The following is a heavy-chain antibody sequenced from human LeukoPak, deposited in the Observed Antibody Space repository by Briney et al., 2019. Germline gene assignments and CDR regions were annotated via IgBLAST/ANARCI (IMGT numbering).Heavy chain of an antibody. Sequence: ASVKVSCKASGYTFTDYYIHWVRQAPGQGLEWLGWINPNSGGTSYAQKFQDRITMTRDTSINTAYMELRSLRSDDTAVYYCARGGSSSRLADYWGQGTLVTVSS. V-gene: IGHV1-2*02. CDR3: ARGGSSSRLADY. J-gene: IGHJ4*02. D-gene: IGHD6-13*01. CDR2: INPNSGGT. CDR1: GYTFTDYY.